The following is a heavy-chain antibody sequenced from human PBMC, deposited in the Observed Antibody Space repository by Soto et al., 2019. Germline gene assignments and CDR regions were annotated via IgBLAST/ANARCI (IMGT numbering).Heavy chain of an antibody. V-gene: IGHV1-18*01. J-gene: IGHJ4*02. CDR2: ISAYNGNT. D-gene: IGHD4-17*01. CDR3: AICDPLTTVTHFDY. Sequence: QVQLVQSGAEVKKPGASVKVSCKASGYTFTSYGISWVRQAPGQGLEWMGWISAYNGNTNYAQKRQGRVTKTTDTSTSTAYMELRSLRSDDTAVYYCAICDPLTTVTHFDYWGQGTLVTVSS. CDR1: GYTFTSYG.